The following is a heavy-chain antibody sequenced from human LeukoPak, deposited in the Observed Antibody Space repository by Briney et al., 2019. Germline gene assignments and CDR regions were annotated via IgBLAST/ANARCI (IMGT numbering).Heavy chain of an antibody. V-gene: IGHV7-4-1*02. Sequence: ASVKVSCKASGYTFTSYAMNWVRRAPGQGLEWMGWINTNTGNPTYAQGFTGRFVFSLDTSVSTAYLQISSLKAEDTAVYYCARGRGICSSTSCYFRSWFDPWGQGTLVTVSS. CDR1: GYTFTSYA. CDR3: ARGRGICSSTSCYFRSWFDP. CDR2: INTNTGNP. J-gene: IGHJ5*02. D-gene: IGHD2-2*01.